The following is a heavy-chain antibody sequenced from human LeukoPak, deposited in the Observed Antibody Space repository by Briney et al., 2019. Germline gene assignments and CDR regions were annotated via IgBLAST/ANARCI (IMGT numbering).Heavy chain of an antibody. CDR2: ISGSVGTI. D-gene: IGHD5-18*01. Sequence: GGSLRLSCAASGFTFSSYGMSWVRQAPGKGLEWVSSISGSVGTIYYADSVKGRFTISRDNSKNTLYLQMNSLRAEDTAVYYCARADWDTAMDYWGQGTLVTVSS. V-gene: IGHV3-23*01. J-gene: IGHJ4*02. CDR3: ARADWDTAMDY. CDR1: GFTFSSYG.